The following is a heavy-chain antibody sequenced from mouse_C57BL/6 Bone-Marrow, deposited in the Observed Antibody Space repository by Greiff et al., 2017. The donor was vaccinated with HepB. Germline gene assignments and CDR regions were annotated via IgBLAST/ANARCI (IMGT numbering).Heavy chain of an antibody. Sequence: EVKLQESGPELVKPGASVKISCKASGYSFTDYNMNWVKQSSGKSLEWIGVINPNYGTTSYNQKFKGKATLTVDQSSSTAYMQLNSLTSEDWAVYYCARDYYGSPAGFAYWGQGTLVTVSA. CDR1: GYSFTDYN. V-gene: IGHV1-39*01. D-gene: IGHD1-1*01. CDR3: ARDYYGSPAGFAY. J-gene: IGHJ3*01. CDR2: INPNYGTT.